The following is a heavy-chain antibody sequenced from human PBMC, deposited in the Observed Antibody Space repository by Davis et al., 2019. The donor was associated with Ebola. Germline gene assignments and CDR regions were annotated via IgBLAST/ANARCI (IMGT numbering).Heavy chain of an antibody. Sequence: PGGSLRLSCAASGFTFSTYAMAWVRQAPGKGLEWVSTIISGGSTYYADSVKGRFTISRDNSKNTLSLQMNSLRADDTAVYYCAKVVWDNTGARFFASWGQGTLVTVSS. J-gene: IGHJ4*02. CDR2: IISGGST. CDR1: GFTFSTYA. CDR3: AKVVWDNTGARFFAS. V-gene: IGHV3-23*01. D-gene: IGHD3-16*01.